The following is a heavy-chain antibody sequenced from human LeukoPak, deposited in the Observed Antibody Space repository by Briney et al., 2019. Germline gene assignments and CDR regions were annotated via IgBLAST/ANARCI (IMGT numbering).Heavy chain of an antibody. CDR3: ARVVAAAGNNWFDP. CDR1: GYSISSAYY. Sequence: SETLSLTCSVSGYSISSAYYWGWIRQPPGKGLEWIGTMYHSGSTNYNPSLKSRVTISVDTSKNQFSLKLNSVTAADTAVYYCARVVAAAGNNWFDPWGQGTLVTVSS. D-gene: IGHD6-25*01. J-gene: IGHJ5*02. V-gene: IGHV4-38-2*02. CDR2: MYHSGST.